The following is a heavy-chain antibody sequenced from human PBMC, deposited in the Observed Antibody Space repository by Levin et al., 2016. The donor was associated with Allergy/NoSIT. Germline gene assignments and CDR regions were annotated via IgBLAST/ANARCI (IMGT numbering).Heavy chain of an antibody. J-gene: IGHJ5*02. D-gene: IGHD2-2*01. V-gene: IGHV4-30-4*01. CDR2: IYYSGST. CDR3: ARRAFKEYQLLHSNWFDP. Sequence: RQAPGKGLEWIGYIYYSGSTYYNPSLKSRVTISVDTSKNQFSLKLSSVTAADTAVYYCARRAFKEYQLLHSNWFDPWGQGTLVTVSS.